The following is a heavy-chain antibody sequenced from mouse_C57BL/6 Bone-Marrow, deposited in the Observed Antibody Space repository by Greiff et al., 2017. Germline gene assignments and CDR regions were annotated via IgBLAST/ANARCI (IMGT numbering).Heavy chain of an antibody. CDR3: ARPNSGSSYWYLDV. D-gene: IGHD3-1*01. J-gene: IGHJ1*03. V-gene: IGHV1-55*01. Sequence: QVQLQQPGAELVKPGASVKMSCKASGYTFTSYWITWVKQRPGQGLEWIGDIYPGSGSTNYNEKFKSKATLTVDTSSSTAYMQLSSLTSEDSAVYSCARPNSGSSYWYLDVWAQGPRSPSPQ. CDR1: GYTFTSYW. CDR2: IYPGSGST.